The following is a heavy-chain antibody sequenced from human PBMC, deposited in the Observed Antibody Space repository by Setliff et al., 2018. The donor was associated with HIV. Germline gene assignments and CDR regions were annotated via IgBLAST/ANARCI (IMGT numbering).Heavy chain of an antibody. CDR2: IRPDGSQG. J-gene: IGHJ3*02. D-gene: IGHD3-10*01. CDR1: GFTFSSRW. Sequence: GSLRLSCAGSGFTFSSRWMSWVRQAPGKGLEWLANIRPDGSQGYYVDSVKGRFTISRDNAKNSLYLQMNSLRAEDTAVYYCARDYYFGSGNYYKGAFDIWGQGTMVTVSS. CDR3: ARDYYFGSGNYYKGAFDI. V-gene: IGHV3-7*01.